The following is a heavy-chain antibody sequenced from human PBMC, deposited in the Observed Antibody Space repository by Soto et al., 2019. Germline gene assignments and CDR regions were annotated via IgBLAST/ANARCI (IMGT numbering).Heavy chain of an antibody. CDR1: GFTFSIYA. CDR2: LSANGDRA. D-gene: IGHD5-12*01. CDR3: ARKGRPGYDKGNWLDP. Sequence: EVQLLESGGGLEQPGGSLRLSCAASGFTFSIYAMSWVRQAPGKGLEWVSGLSANGDRASYADSVKGRFTISRDIYKNTLYLQMNSLRAEDTAVYYCARKGRPGYDKGNWLDPWGQGTLVTVSS. J-gene: IGHJ5*02. V-gene: IGHV3-23*01.